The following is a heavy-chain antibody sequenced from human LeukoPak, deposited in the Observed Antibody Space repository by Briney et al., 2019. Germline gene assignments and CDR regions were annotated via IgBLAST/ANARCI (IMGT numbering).Heavy chain of an antibody. CDR1: GGTFSSYA. Sequence: VASVKVSCKASGGTFSSYAISWVRQAPGQGLESMGGIIPIFGTANYAQKFQGRVTITADESTSTAYMELSSLRSEDTAVYYCARDHPYRGGYCGNSAFFDYWGQETLVTVSS. J-gene: IGHJ4*02. V-gene: IGHV1-69*13. CDR2: IIPIFGTA. CDR3: ARDHPYRGGYCGNSAFFDY. D-gene: IGHD4-23*01.